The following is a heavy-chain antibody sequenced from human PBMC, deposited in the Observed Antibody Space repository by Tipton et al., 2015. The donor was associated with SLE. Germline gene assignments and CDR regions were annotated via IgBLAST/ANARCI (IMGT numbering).Heavy chain of an antibody. Sequence: GSLRLSCAASGFTFSGSAMHWVRQASGKGLEWVGRIRSKANSYATAYAASVKGRFTISRDDSKNTAYLQMNSLKTEDTAVYYCAKDIGGYGLVYWGQGTLVTVSS. CDR2: IRSKANSYAT. CDR1: GFTFSGSA. D-gene: IGHD5-18*01. CDR3: AKDIGGYGLVY. J-gene: IGHJ4*02. V-gene: IGHV3-73*01.